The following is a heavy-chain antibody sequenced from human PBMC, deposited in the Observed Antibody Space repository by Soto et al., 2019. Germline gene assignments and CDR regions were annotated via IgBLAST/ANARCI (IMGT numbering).Heavy chain of an antibody. J-gene: IGHJ4*02. V-gene: IGHV3-7*01. D-gene: IGHD5-12*01. Sequence: EVQLVESGGGLVQPGGSLRLSCVASRFTFSNYWMTWFRQAPGKGLEWVANINQDGSEKDYVDSVKGRFTISRDNAKNSMYLQVSSLRVEDTAVYYCARLQWLVGLDHWGQGILVTVSS. CDR1: RFTFSNYW. CDR3: ARLQWLVGLDH. CDR2: INQDGSEK.